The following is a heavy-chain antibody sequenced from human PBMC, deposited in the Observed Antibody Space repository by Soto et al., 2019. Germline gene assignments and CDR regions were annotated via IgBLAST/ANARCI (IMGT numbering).Heavy chain of an antibody. D-gene: IGHD3-10*01. CDR1: GGTFSSYT. CDR3: ARDYYGSGSYYN. J-gene: IGHJ4*02. Sequence: QVQLVQSGAEVKKPGSSVKVSCKASGGTFSSYTISWVRQAPVQGLEWMGRIIPILGIANCAQKSQGRVTITADQSTSTAYMELSSLRYEDTAVYYCARDYYGSGSYYNWGQGTLVTVSS. V-gene: IGHV1-69*08. CDR2: IIPILGIA.